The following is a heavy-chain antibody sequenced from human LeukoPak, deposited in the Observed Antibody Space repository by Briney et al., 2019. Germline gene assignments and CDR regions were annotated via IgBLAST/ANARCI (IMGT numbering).Heavy chain of an antibody. V-gene: IGHV3-49*04. CDR3: TRDPRGGGISDFDY. CDR2: IRSKAYGGTT. CDR1: GFTFGDYA. Sequence: PGGSLRLSCTASGFTFGDYAMSWVRQAPGEGLEWVGFIRSKAYGGTTEYAASVKGRFTISRDDSKSIAYLQMNSLKTEDTAVYYCTRDPRGGGISDFDYWGQGTLVTVSS. J-gene: IGHJ4*02. D-gene: IGHD2-15*01.